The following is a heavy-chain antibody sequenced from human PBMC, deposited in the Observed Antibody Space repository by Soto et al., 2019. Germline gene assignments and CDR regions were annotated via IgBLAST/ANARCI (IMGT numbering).Heavy chain of an antibody. Sequence: ASVKVSCKASGYTFTSYYMHWVRQAPGQGLEWMGIINPSGGSTSYAQKFQGRVTMTRDTSTSTVYMELSSLRSEDTALYFCAREWEWGYYDSSGYYAFDIWGQGTMVTVSS. J-gene: IGHJ3*02. CDR1: GYTFTSYY. CDR2: INPSGGST. D-gene: IGHD3-22*01. CDR3: AREWEWGYYDSSGYYAFDI. V-gene: IGHV1-46*03.